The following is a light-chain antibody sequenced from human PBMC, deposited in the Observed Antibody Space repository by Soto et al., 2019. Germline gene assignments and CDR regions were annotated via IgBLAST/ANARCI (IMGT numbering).Light chain of an antibody. CDR2: SNN. Sequence: QSVMTQPPSASGTPGQRVTISCSGSSSNIGSNTVSWYQQVPGTAPKLLIYSNNQRPSGVPDRFSGSKSGTSASLATSGIQSEDEADYYCAAWDDSLNALVFGTGTKLTVL. V-gene: IGLV1-44*01. CDR1: SSNIGSNT. J-gene: IGLJ1*01. CDR3: AAWDDSLNALV.